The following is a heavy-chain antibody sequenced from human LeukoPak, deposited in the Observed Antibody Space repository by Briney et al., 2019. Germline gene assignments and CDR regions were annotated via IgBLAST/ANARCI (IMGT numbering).Heavy chain of an antibody. J-gene: IGHJ4*02. Sequence: PGGSLRLSCAASGFTFSSYSMNWVRQAPGKGLEWVSYISSSGSTIYYADSVKGRFTISRDNAKSSLYLQMNSLRAEDTAVYYCARSLEAGYSSSWYWGYWGQGTLVTVSS. D-gene: IGHD6-13*01. CDR2: ISSSGSTI. CDR1: GFTFSSYS. V-gene: IGHV3-48*04. CDR3: ARSLEAGYSSSWYWGY.